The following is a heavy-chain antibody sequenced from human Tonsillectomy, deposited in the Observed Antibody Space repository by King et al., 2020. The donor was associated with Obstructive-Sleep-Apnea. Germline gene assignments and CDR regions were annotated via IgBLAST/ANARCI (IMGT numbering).Heavy chain of an antibody. D-gene: IGHD1-26*01. CDR3: ARDSKSGSEVGAVDI. CDR1: GFTFSDYT. V-gene: IGHV3-48*04. Sequence: QLVQSGGGLVQPGGSLRLSCAASGFTFSDYTMNWVRQAPGKGLEWVSYISSSSTTMYYADSVKGRFAISRDNAENSLYLQMSSLRAEDTAVYYCARDSKSGSEVGAVDIWGPGTMVTVSS. CDR2: ISSSSTTM. J-gene: IGHJ3*02.